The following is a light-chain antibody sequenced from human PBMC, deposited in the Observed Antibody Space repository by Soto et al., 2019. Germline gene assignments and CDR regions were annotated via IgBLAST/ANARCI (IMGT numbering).Light chain of an antibody. Sequence: QSVLTPPASVSGSPGQSITISCTGTFSDVGSYNLVSWYQQHPGKAPKLMIYEDTKRPSGVSNRFSGSKSGYTASLTISGLQAEDEADYYCCSYAGSSTVVFGGGTKLTVL. CDR1: FSDVGSYNL. J-gene: IGLJ2*01. CDR2: EDT. V-gene: IGLV2-23*01. CDR3: CSYAGSSTVV.